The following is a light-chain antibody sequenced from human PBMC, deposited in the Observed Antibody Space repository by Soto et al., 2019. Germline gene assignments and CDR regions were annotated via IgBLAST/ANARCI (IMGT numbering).Light chain of an antibody. V-gene: IGLV2-14*01. CDR2: DVT. CDR1: SSDVGGYND. J-gene: IGLJ1*01. CDR3: SSYRRGSTYV. Sequence: QSALTQPASVSGSPGQSITVSCTGTSSDVGGYNDVSWYQQHPGKAPRLMIYDVTNRPSGVSNRFSGSKSGNTASLTISGLQAEDEADYYCSSYRRGSTYVFGTGTKLTVL.